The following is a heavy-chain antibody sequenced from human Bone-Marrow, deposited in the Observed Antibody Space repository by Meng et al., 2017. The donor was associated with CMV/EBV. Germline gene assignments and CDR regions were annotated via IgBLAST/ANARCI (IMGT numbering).Heavy chain of an antibody. CDR1: GYTFTGYY. CDR3: AGSVPAASYYYGMDV. Sequence: GESLKISCKASGYTFTGYYMHWVRQAPGQGLEWMGWINPNSGGTNYAQKFQGRVTMTRDTSISTAYMELSRLRSDDTTVYYCAGSVPAASYYYGMDVWGQGTTVTVSS. V-gene: IGHV1-2*02. CDR2: INPNSGGT. D-gene: IGHD2-2*01. J-gene: IGHJ6*02.